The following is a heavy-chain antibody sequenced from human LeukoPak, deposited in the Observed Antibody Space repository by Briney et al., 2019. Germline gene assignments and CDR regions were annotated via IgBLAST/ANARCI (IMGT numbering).Heavy chain of an antibody. Sequence: LETLSLTCTVSGDSMSSYYWSWIRQPPGKGLEWIGYIYYSGSTNYNPSLKSRVTISVDTSKNQFSLKLSSVTAADTAVYYCASLVTTGKGNLGYYYYYGMDVRGQGTTVTVSS. CDR1: GDSMSSYY. V-gene: IGHV4-59*12. CDR3: ASLVTTGKGNLGYYYYYGMDV. CDR2: IYYSGST. J-gene: IGHJ6*02. D-gene: IGHD4-11*01.